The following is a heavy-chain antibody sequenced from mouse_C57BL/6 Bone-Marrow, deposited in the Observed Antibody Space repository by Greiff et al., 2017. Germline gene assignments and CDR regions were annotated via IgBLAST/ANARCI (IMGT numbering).Heavy chain of an antibody. Sequence: QVQLKQSGAELVRPGASVTLSCKASGYTFTDYEMHWVKQTPVHGLEWIGALDPETGGTAYNQKFKGKAILTADKSSSTAYMELRSLTSEDSAVYYCTRCDDGYYLFAYWGQGTLVTVSA. V-gene: IGHV1-15*01. CDR2: LDPETGGT. J-gene: IGHJ3*01. D-gene: IGHD2-3*01. CDR3: TRCDDGYYLFAY. CDR1: GYTFTDYE.